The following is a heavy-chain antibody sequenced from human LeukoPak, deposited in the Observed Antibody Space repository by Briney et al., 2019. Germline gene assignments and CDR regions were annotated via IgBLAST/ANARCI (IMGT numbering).Heavy chain of an antibody. V-gene: IGHV3-23*01. J-gene: IGHJ5*02. D-gene: IGHD1-26*01. CDR2: ISGSGGST. Sequence: GGSLRLSCAASGFTFSSYAMSWVRQAPGKGLEWVSAISGSGGSTYYADSVKGRFTISRDNSKNTLYLQMNSLRAEDTAVYYCAADPTYSRSGSYSPWGQGTLVTVSS. CDR3: AADPTYSRSGSYSP. CDR1: GFTFSSYA.